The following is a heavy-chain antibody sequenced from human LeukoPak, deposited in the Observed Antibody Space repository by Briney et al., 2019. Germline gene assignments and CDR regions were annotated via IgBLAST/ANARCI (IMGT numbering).Heavy chain of an antibody. CDR3: AKAPGVVPATRYYYYMDV. J-gene: IGHJ6*03. Sequence: PGGSLRLSCAASGFTFSSYAVSWVRQAPGKGLEWVSAISGSGGSTYYADSVKGRFTISRDNSKNTLYLQMNSLRAEDTAVYYCAKAPGVVPATRYYYYMDVWGKGTTVTVSS. V-gene: IGHV3-23*01. CDR2: ISGSGGST. D-gene: IGHD3-3*01. CDR1: GFTFSSYA.